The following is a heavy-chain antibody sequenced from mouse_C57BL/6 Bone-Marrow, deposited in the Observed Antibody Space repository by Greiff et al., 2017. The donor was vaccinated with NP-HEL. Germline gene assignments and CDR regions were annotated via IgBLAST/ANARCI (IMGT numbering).Heavy chain of an antibody. CDR3: ARDAGAY. Sequence: EVKLMESGGGLVQSGRSLRLSCATSGFTFSDFYMEWVRQAPGKGLEWIAASRNKANDYKTEYSASVKGRFIVSRDTSQSILYLQMNAQRAEDTAIYYCARDAGAYWGQGTMVTVSA. CDR2: SRNKANDYKT. V-gene: IGHV7-1*01. J-gene: IGHJ3*01. CDR1: GFTFSDFY.